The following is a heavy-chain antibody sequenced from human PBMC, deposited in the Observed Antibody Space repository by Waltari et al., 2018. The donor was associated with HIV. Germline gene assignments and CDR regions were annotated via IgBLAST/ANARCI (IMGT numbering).Heavy chain of an antibody. CDR1: GFTFSSYA. CDR2: IIGSGDIT. V-gene: IGHV3-23*01. D-gene: IGHD6-19*01. Sequence: EVQLLESGGGLVQPGGSLRLSCAASGFTFSSYAMSWVRQGPGKGLEGVSAIIGSGDITYCADSVKGRSTISRDNSKNTLYLQMNSLRAEDTALYYCAKDQGMAVSGPLGYWGQGTLVTVSS. J-gene: IGHJ4*02. CDR3: AKDQGMAVSGPLGY.